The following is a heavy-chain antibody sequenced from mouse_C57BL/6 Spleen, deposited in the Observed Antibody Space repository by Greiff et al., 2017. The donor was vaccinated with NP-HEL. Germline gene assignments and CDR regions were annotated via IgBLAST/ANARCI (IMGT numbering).Heavy chain of an antibody. V-gene: IGHV2-6*01. J-gene: IGHJ3*01. Sequence: VHLVESGPGLVAPSQSLSITCTVSGFSLTSYGVDWVRQSPGKGLEWLGVIWGVGSTNYNSALKSRLSISKDNSKSQVFLKMNSLQTDDTAMYYCASNYYAPFAYWGQGTLVTVSA. CDR2: IWGVGST. CDR1: GFSLTSYG. CDR3: ASNYYAPFAY. D-gene: IGHD1-1*01.